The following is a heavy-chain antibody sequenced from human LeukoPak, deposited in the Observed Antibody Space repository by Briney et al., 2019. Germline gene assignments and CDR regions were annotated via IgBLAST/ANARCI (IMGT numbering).Heavy chain of an antibody. Sequence: ASVKVSCKASGYTFTSYGISWVRQAPGQGLEWMGWISAYNGNTNYAQKLQGRVTMTRDTSISTAYMELSRLRSDDTAVYYCAASIAVAGLDYWGQGTLVTVSS. V-gene: IGHV1-18*01. CDR1: GYTFTSYG. CDR3: AASIAVAGLDY. D-gene: IGHD6-19*01. J-gene: IGHJ4*02. CDR2: ISAYNGNT.